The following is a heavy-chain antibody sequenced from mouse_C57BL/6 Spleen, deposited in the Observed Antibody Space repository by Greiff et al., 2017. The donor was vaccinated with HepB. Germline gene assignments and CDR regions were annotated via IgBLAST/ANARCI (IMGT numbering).Heavy chain of an antibody. CDR1: GYAFSSSW. V-gene: IGHV1-82*01. J-gene: IGHJ2*01. CDR2: IYPGDGDT. Sequence: LVESGPELVKPGASVKISCKASGYAFSSSWMNWVKQRPGKGLEWIGRIYPGDGDTNYNGKFKGKATLTADKSSSTAYMQLSSLTSEDSAVYFCARGGAYYSNHYFDYWGQGTTLTVSS. CDR3: ARGGAYYSNHYFDY. D-gene: IGHD2-5*01.